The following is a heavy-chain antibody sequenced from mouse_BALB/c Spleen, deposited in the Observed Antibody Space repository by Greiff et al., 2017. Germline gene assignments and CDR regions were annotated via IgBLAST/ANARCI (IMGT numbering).Heavy chain of an antibody. CDR2: IRLKSNNYAT. J-gene: IGHJ4*01. Sequence: EVMLVESGGGLVQPGGSMKLSCVASGFTFSNYWMNWVRQSPEKGLEWVAEIRLKSNNYATHYAESVKGRFTISRDDSKSSVYLQMNNLRAEDTGIYYCTRPSYGNYVGDYAMDYWGQGTSVTVSS. V-gene: IGHV6-6*02. D-gene: IGHD2-1*01. CDR3: TRPSYGNYVGDYAMDY. CDR1: GFTFSNYW.